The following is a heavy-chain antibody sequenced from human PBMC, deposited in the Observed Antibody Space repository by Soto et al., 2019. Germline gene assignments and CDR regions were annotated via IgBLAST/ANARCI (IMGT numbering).Heavy chain of an antibody. J-gene: IGHJ4*02. CDR1: GFTFSSYA. CDR2: ISSNGGST. V-gene: IGHV3-64D*09. CDR3: VKQIAVAGVDY. D-gene: IGHD6-19*01. Sequence: GGSLRLSCSASGFTFSSYAMHWVRQAPGKGLEYVSAISSNGGSTYYADSVKGRFNISRDNSKNTLYLQMSSLRAEDTAVYYCVKQIAVAGVDYWGQGTLVTVSS.